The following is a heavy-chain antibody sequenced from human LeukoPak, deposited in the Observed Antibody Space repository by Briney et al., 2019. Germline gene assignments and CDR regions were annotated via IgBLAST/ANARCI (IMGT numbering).Heavy chain of an antibody. Sequence: ASVKVSCKASGYTFTSYYMHWVRQAPGQGLEWMGIINPSGGSTNYAQKFQGRVTMTRDTSISTAYMELSRLRSDDTAVYYCARVVATDDYWGQGTLVTVSS. CDR3: ARVVATDDY. V-gene: IGHV1-2*02. D-gene: IGHD5-12*01. J-gene: IGHJ4*02. CDR2: INPSGGST. CDR1: GYTFTSYY.